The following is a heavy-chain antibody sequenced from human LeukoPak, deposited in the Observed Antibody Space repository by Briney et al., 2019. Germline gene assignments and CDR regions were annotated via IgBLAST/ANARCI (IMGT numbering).Heavy chain of an antibody. CDR3: ARRSGSYSTQHSVPGMPLGV. Sequence: KPGGSLRLSCAASGFTFSDYYMSWIRQAPGKGLEWVSYISSSGSTIYYADSVKGRFTISRDNAKNSLYLQMNSLRAEDTAVYYCARRSGSYSTQHSVPGMPLGVWGQGTLVTVSS. D-gene: IGHD1-26*01. CDR2: ISSSGSTI. V-gene: IGHV3-11*01. J-gene: IGHJ4*02. CDR1: GFTFSDYY.